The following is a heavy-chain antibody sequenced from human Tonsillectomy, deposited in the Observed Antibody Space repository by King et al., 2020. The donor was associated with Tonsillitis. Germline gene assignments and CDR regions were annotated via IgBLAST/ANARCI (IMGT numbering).Heavy chain of an antibody. Sequence: QLQLQESGPGLVKPSETLSLTCTVSGGSISSYYWSWIRQPPGKGLAWIGYIYYSGSTNYNPSLKSRVTISVDTSKNQFSLKLSSVTAADTAVYYCASQGHYDMLTPFFDPWGQGTLVTVSS. D-gene: IGHD3-9*01. J-gene: IGHJ5*02. CDR3: ASQGHYDMLTPFFDP. CDR2: IYYSGST. CDR1: GGSISSYY. V-gene: IGHV4-59*08.